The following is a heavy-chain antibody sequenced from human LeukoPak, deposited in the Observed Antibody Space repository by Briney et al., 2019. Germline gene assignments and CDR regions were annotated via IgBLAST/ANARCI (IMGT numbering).Heavy chain of an antibody. J-gene: IGHJ4*02. V-gene: IGHV4-59*08. CDR2: IYYSGST. CDR3: ARHSGNNWNEPMNFDY. CDR1: GGSISSYY. D-gene: IGHD1-20*01. Sequence: SEALSLTCTVSGGSISSYYWSWIRQPPGKGLEWIGYIYYSGSTNYNPSLKSRVTISVDTSKNQFSLKLSSVTAADTAVYYCARHSGNNWNEPMNFDYWGQGTLVTVSS.